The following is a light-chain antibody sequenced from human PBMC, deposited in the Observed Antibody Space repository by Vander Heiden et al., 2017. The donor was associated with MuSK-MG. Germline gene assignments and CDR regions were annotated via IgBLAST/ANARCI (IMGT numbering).Light chain of an antibody. V-gene: IGLV3-21*02. CDR3: QVWDSRSDNPVV. CDR2: DDS. CDR1: NIGSKS. Sequence: SSVLTQPPSVSVAPGQTARITCWGNNIGSKSVHWYQQKPGQAPVLVVYDDSDRRSGIPERFSGSNSGNTATLTISRVEAGEEAAYYCQVWDSRSDNPVVFGGGTKLTVL. J-gene: IGLJ2*01.